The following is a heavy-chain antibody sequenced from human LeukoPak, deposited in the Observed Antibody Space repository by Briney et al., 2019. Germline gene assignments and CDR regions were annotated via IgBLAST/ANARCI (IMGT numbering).Heavy chain of an antibody. CDR1: GYTFTAYA. Sequence: ASVKVSCKTSGYTFTAYAMHWVRQAPGQRLEWMGWINAGSGNTYYSQEFQGRITIARDTSASIAYMELSSLRSEDTAVYYCARDGSGYYYFDYWGQGTLVTVPS. V-gene: IGHV1-3*01. D-gene: IGHD5-12*01. J-gene: IGHJ4*02. CDR2: INAGSGNT. CDR3: ARDGSGYYYFDY.